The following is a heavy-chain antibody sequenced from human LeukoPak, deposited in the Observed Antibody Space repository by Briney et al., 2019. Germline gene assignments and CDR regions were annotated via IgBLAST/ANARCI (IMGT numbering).Heavy chain of an antibody. CDR2: ISAYNGNT. V-gene: IGHV1-18*01. J-gene: IGHJ4*02. Sequence: SAKVSCKASGYTFTSYGISWVRQAPGQGLEWMGWISAYNGNTNYAQKFQGRVTMTEDTSTDTAYMELSSLRSEDTAVYYCATGDYDILTGYIWGQGTLVTVSS. CDR3: ATGDYDILTGYI. D-gene: IGHD3-9*01. CDR1: GYTFTSYG.